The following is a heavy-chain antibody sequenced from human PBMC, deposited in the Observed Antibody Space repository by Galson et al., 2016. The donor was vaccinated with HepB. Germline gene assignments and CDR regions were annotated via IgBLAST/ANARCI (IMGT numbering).Heavy chain of an antibody. V-gene: IGHV1-3*04. J-gene: IGHJ4*02. CDR2: TNNANGNT. D-gene: IGHD6-19*01. CDR3: ARDGGSGWSRLW. CDR1: GYTFTSYA. Sequence: SVKVSCKASGYTFTSYAIHWVRQAPGQRLEWMGWTNNANGNTEYSQSFQGRVTFTRDTSASTAYMELSSLRSEGTAVYYCARDGGSGWSRLWWGQGTLVAVSS.